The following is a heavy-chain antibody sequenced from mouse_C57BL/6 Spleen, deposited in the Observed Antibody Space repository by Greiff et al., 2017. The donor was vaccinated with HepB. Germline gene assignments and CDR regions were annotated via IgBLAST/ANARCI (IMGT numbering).Heavy chain of an antibody. D-gene: IGHD3-2*02. J-gene: IGHJ2*01. Sequence: VQLQESGAELVRPGTSVKMSCKASGYTFTNYWIGWVKQRPGHGLEWIGDIYPGGGYNYYNEKFKGKATLTADKSSSTAYMQFSSLTSEDSAIYYCARSGGGHYFDYWGQGTTLTVSS. CDR3: ARSGGGHYFDY. CDR1: GYTFTNYW. CDR2: IYPGGGYN. V-gene: IGHV1-63*01.